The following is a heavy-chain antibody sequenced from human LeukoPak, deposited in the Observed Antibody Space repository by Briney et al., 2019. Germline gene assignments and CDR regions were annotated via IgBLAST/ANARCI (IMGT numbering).Heavy chain of an antibody. CDR1: GGSISSYY. J-gene: IGHJ4*02. CDR2: ISDIGSI. D-gene: IGHD3-3*01. Sequence: SETLSLTCTVSGGSISSYYWSWIRQPPGKGLEWIAYISDIGSINYNPSLKSRVTISLDTSKNQFSLKLSSVTAADTAVYYCARGRTYYDFWSGYYSAKYYFDYWGQGTLVTVSS. V-gene: IGHV4-59*12. CDR3: ARGRTYYDFWSGYYSAKYYFDY.